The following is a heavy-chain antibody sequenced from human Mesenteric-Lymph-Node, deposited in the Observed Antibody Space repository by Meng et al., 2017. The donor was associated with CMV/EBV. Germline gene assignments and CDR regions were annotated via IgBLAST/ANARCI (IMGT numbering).Heavy chain of an antibody. J-gene: IGHJ4*02. Sequence: QVHLQPLRARPLKPSETLSLTCSFYGGSFSGYYWNWIRQSPEKGLEWIGEINHSGSTTYNPSFTSRIIISVDTSTNQISLNMSSVTAADTAVYYCARGSSYDILTGYFDYWGQGALVTVSS. CDR1: GGSFSGYY. CDR3: ARGSSYDILTGYFDY. D-gene: IGHD3-9*01. V-gene: IGHV4-34*01. CDR2: INHSGST.